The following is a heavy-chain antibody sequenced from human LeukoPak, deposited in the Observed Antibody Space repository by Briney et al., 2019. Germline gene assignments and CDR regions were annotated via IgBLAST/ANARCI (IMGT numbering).Heavy chain of an antibody. D-gene: IGHD2-15*01. V-gene: IGHV3-33*06. CDR3: AKGGYCSGGSCYSSYYYYGMDV. CDR2: IWYDGIYK. CDR1: GFTFSSYG. Sequence: GRSLRLSCAASGFTFSSYGMHWVRQAPGKGLEWVAVIWYDGIYKYYADSVKGRFTISRDNSKNTLYLQMNSLRAEDTAVYYCAKGGYCSGGSCYSSYYYYGMDVWGQGTTVTVSS. J-gene: IGHJ6*02.